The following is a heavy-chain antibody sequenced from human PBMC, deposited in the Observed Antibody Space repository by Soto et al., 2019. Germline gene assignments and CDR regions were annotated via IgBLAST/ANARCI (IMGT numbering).Heavy chain of an antibody. CDR2: IYWDDDK. CDR3: AHTARVIVATIRYSGGSCYPFDY. CDR1: GFSLSTSGVG. V-gene: IGHV2-5*02. J-gene: IGHJ4*02. Sequence: QITLKESGPTLVKPTQTLTLTCTFSGFSLSTSGVGVGWIRQPPGKALEWLALIYWDDDKRYSPSLKSRLTITKDTSKNQVVLTRTNMDPVDTAAYYCAHTARVIVATIRYSGGSCYPFDYWGQGTLVTVSS. D-gene: IGHD2-15*01.